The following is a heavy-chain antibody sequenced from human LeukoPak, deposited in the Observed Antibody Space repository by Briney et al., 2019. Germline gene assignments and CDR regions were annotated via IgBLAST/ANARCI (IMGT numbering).Heavy chain of an antibody. Sequence: PSETLSLTCTVSGGSISSYYWSWIRQPPGKGLEWIGYIYYSGSTNYNPSLKSRVTISVDTSKNQFSLKLSSVTAADTAVYYCARGPASNYDILTGTFGFDPWGQGTLVTVSS. CDR2: IYYSGST. V-gene: IGHV4-59*01. CDR3: ARGPASNYDILTGTFGFDP. D-gene: IGHD3-9*01. J-gene: IGHJ5*02. CDR1: GGSISSYY.